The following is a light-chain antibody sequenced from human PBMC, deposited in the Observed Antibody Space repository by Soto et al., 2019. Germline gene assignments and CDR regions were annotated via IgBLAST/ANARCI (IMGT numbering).Light chain of an antibody. J-gene: IGLJ1*01. CDR3: QSYDSSLSGFYV. Sequence: QSVLTQPPSVSGAPGQRVTISCTGSSSNIGAGYDVPWYQQLPGTAPKLLIYGNSNRPSGVPDRFSGSKSGTSASLAITGLQAEDEADYYCQSYDSSLSGFYVFGTGTKLTVL. CDR2: GNS. V-gene: IGLV1-40*01. CDR1: SSNIGAGYD.